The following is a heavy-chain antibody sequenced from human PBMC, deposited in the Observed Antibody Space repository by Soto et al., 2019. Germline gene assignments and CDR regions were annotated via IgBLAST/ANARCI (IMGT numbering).Heavy chain of an antibody. CDR2: IIPIFGTA. V-gene: IGHV1-69*13. CDR1: GGTFSSYA. D-gene: IGHD5-12*01. J-gene: IGHJ3*02. Sequence: SVKVSCKASGGTFSSYAISWVRQAPGQGLEWMGGIIPIFGTANYAQKFQGRVTITADESTSTAYMELSSLRSEDTAVYYCARGGRDGYIRSGFDIWGQGTMVTVSS. CDR3: ARGGRDGYIRSGFDI.